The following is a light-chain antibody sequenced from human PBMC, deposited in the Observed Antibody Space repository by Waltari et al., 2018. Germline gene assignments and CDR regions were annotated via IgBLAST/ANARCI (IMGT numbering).Light chain of an antibody. J-gene: IGLJ3*02. CDR2: EVT. V-gene: IGLV2-23*02. CDR3: CSYVDSRTFEWV. CDR1: SSAIGTYNL. Sequence: QSALTQPASVSGSPGQSITISCPGTSSAIGTYNLLSSYQHDPGKAPKLIICEVTKRPSGVSDRFSGSKSGSTASLTISGLQPEDEADYYCCSYVDSRTFEWVFGGGTKLTVL.